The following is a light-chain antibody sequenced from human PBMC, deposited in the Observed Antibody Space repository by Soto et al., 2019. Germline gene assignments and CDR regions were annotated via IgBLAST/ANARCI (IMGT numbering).Light chain of an antibody. J-gene: IGKJ1*01. CDR3: QQYGISLWT. Sequence: EIVLTQSPGALSLSPGERATFSCRASQSVSSNYLAWYQQKPGQAPRLLIYGAFEGATGIPDRFSGSGSGTDFTLTISRLEPEDFAVYYCQQYGISLWTFGQGTKVDIK. CDR1: QSVSSNY. V-gene: IGKV3-20*01. CDR2: GAF.